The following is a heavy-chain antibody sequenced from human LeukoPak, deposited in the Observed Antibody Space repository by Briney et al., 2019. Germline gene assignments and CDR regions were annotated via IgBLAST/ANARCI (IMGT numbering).Heavy chain of an antibody. D-gene: IGHD1-7*01. J-gene: IGHJ4*02. CDR1: GFTFTSYA. CDR3: AKGYNWNYASSFDY. Sequence: GGSLRLSCAASGFTFTSYAMNWVRQAPGKGLEWVSAISGRGGSTYYADSVRGRFTISRDNSKNTLYLQMNSLRADDTAVYYCAKGYNWNYASSFDYWGQGTLVTVSS. CDR2: ISGRGGST. V-gene: IGHV3-23*01.